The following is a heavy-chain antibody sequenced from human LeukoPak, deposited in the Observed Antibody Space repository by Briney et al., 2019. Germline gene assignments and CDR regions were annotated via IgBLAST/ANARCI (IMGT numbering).Heavy chain of an antibody. CDR3: AKDLRKGNYSHNWFDP. D-gene: IGHD3-22*01. CDR1: GFTFSSYG. Sequence: GGSLRLSCAASGFTFSSYGMHWVRQAPGKGLEWVAFIRYDGSNKYYADSVKGRFTISRDNSKNTLYLQMNSLRAEDTAVYYGAKDLRKGNYSHNWFDPWGQGTLVTVSS. J-gene: IGHJ5*02. V-gene: IGHV3-30*02. CDR2: IRYDGSNK.